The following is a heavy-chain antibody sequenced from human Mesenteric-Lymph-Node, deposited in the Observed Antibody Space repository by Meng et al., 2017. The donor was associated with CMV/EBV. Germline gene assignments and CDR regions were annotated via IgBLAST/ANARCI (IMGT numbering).Heavy chain of an antibody. D-gene: IGHD3-3*01. Sequence: GESLKISCAASGFTFSSHAMTWVRQAPGKGLEWVSIIYSGGSTTYYADSVKGRFTISRDNSKNTVYLQINSLRAEDTAVYYCVKDYWSGYYVYWGQGTLVTVSS. CDR1: GFTFSSHA. V-gene: IGHV3-23*03. J-gene: IGHJ4*02. CDR2: IYSGGSTT. CDR3: VKDYWSGYYVY.